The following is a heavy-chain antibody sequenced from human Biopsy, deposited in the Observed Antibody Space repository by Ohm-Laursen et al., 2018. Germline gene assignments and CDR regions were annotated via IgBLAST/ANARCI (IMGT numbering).Heavy chain of an antibody. V-gene: IGHV1-2*02. CDR3: ALQSVAQMKNFDY. CDR2: ISPKSGGT. J-gene: IGHJ4*02. D-gene: IGHD6-19*01. CDR1: GFSSTGYY. Sequence: AASVKVSCKTSGFSSTGYYIHWVRQAPGQGLEWMGWISPKSGGTNYAQKFQGNITMTKNTSMSTAYMEMSRLRSDDTAVYYCALQSVAQMKNFDYWGQGTLVTVSS.